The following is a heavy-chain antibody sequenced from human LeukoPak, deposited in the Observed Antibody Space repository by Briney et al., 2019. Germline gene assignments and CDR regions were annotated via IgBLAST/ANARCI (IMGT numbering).Heavy chain of an antibody. CDR3: ARDVPPGIAAAGTRYYDMDV. CDR1: GGSFSGYY. V-gene: IGHV4-34*01. CDR2: INHSGST. J-gene: IGHJ6*03. Sequence: SETLSLTCAVYGGSFSGYYWSWIRQLPGKGLEWIGEINHSGSTNYNPSLKSRVTISVDTSKNQFSLKLSSVTAADTAVYFCARDVPPGIAAAGTRYYDMDVWGKGTTVTVSS. D-gene: IGHD6-13*01.